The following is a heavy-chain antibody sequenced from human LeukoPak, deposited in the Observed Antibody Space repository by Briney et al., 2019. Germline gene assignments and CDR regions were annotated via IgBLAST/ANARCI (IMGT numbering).Heavy chain of an antibody. D-gene: IGHD6-13*01. J-gene: IGHJ4*02. CDR2: IIPIFGTA. Sequence: SVKVSCKASGGTFSSYAISWVRQATGQGLEWMGGIIPIFGTANYAQKFQGRVTITADESTSTAYVQLSSLRSEDTAVYYCARARRRQQLDLDYWGQGTLVTVSS. CDR3: ARARRRQQLDLDY. V-gene: IGHV1-69*13. CDR1: GGTFSSYA.